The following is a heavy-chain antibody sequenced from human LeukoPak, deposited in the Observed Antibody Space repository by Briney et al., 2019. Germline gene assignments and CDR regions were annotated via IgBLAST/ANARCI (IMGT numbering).Heavy chain of an antibody. Sequence: GRSLRLSCAASGFTFSSYWMSWVRQAPGKGLEWVANIKQDGSEKYFMDSVKDRFTISRDNAKNSLYLQMNGLRAEDTAVYYCARNVMGVPYYFDYWGQGTLVTVSS. J-gene: IGHJ4*02. CDR3: ARNVMGVPYYFDY. CDR1: GFTFSSYW. D-gene: IGHD1-26*01. CDR2: IKQDGSEK. V-gene: IGHV3-7*01.